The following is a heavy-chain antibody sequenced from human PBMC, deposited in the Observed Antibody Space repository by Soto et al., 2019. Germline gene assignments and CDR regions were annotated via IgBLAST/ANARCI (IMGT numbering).Heavy chain of an antibody. CDR3: ASGIQLWLRRINNGYSG. J-gene: IGHJ4*02. Sequence: QVQLVQSGAEVKKPESSVKVSCKAPGGTFITYAISWVRQAPGQGLEWMGGIIPMFGKANYAQRFQDRVMITADESTNTVYMELSSLRSEDTAVYFCASGIQLWLRRINNGYSGWGQGTLVTVSS. CDR2: IIPMFGKA. D-gene: IGHD5-18*01. CDR1: GGTFITYA. V-gene: IGHV1-69*12.